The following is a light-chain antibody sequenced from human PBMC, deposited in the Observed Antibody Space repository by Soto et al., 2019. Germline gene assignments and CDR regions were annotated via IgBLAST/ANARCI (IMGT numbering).Light chain of an antibody. V-gene: IGLV2-23*01. CDR2: EGS. CDR3: CSYAGSSTSLYV. CDR1: SSDVGSYNL. J-gene: IGLJ1*01. Sequence: QSVLTQPASVSGSPGQSITISCTGTSSDVGSYNLVSWYQQPPGKAPKLMIYEGSKRPSGISNRFSGSKSGNTASLTISGLQAEDESDHYCCSYAGSSTSLYVFGPGTKVTVL.